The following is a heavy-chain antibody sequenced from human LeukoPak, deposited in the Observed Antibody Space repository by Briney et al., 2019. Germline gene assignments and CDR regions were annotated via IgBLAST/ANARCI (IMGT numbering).Heavy chain of an antibody. V-gene: IGHV3-23*01. D-gene: IGHD2-15*01. CDR1: GFTFNDYA. CDR2: ISGSGDNT. Sequence: PGGSLRLSCAASGFTFNDYAMSWVRQAPGKGLEWVSAISGSGDNTYYADSVKGRFTISRDNSKNTLYLQMNSLRAEDTAIYYCAKHPHIVVVVAASGGDWFDPWGQGPLVTVSS. CDR3: AKHPHIVVVVAASGGDWFDP. J-gene: IGHJ5*02.